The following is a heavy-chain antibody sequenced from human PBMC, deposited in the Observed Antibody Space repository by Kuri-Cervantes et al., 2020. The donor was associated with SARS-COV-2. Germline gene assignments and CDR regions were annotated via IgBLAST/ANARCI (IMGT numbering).Heavy chain of an antibody. CDR3: ARGRYDFWSGYYTGYGFDI. CDR1: GFTFSSYG. Sequence: GGSLRLSCAASGFTFSSYGMHWVRQAPGKGLEWVAVIWYDGSNKYYADSVKGRFTISRENAKNSLYLQMNSLRAGDTAVYYCARGRYDFWSGYYTGYGFDIWGQGTMVTVSS. CDR2: IWYDGSNK. D-gene: IGHD3-3*01. V-gene: IGHV3-33*01. J-gene: IGHJ3*02.